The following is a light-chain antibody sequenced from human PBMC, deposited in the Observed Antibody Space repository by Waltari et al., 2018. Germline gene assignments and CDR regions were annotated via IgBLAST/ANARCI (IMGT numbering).Light chain of an antibody. CDR1: SANIESNY. J-gene: IGLJ3*02. V-gene: IGLV1-47*01. Sequence: QSVLTQPPSASGTPGQRVTISCSGSSANIESNYVYWYQQFPGTPPKVLIFKNNRRPSGVSDRFSASKSGASASLAISGLRSDDEADYYCGTWDDSLSRPVFGGGTKLTVL. CDR2: KNN. CDR3: GTWDDSLSRPV.